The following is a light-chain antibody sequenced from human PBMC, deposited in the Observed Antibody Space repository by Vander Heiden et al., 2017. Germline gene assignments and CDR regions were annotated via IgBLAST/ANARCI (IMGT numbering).Light chain of an antibody. J-gene: IGKJ2*01. CDR1: QSISSY. V-gene: IGKV1-39*01. Sequence: DIHMTQSPSSLSASVGDRVTITCRASQSISSYLNWYQQKPGKAPKLLIYAASSLQSGVPSRFSGSASGTDITLTISMLQPEDFTTYYFQQSDSTPHTFGQGTKMEIK. CDR3: QQSDSTPHT. CDR2: AAS.